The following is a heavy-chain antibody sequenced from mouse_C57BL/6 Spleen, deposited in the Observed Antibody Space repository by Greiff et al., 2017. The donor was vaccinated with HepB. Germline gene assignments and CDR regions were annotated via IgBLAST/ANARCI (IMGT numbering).Heavy chain of an antibody. Sequence: EVKVVESGGGLVKPGGSLKLSCAASGFTFSSYAMSWVRQTPEKRLEWVATISDGGSYTYYPDNVKGRFTISRDNAKNNLYLQMSHLKSEDTAMYYCAREDGYSLYFDVWGTGTTVTVSS. D-gene: IGHD1-1*01. V-gene: IGHV5-4*01. CDR2: ISDGGSYT. J-gene: IGHJ1*03. CDR1: GFTFSSYA. CDR3: AREDGYSLYFDV.